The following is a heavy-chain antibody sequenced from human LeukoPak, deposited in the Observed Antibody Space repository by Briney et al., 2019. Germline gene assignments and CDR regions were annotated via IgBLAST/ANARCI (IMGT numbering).Heavy chain of an antibody. CDR1: GFTFSRYW. D-gene: IGHD5-18*01. CDR3: ARGYSDY. J-gene: IGHJ4*02. CDR2: INPDGSTT. Sequence: GESLRLSCAASGFTFSRYWIHWVRQAPGKGLEWVSRINPDGSTTTYADSVKGRFTISRDNAKNTVYLQMNSLRAEETAVYYCARGYSDYWGQGTLVTVSS. V-gene: IGHV3-74*01.